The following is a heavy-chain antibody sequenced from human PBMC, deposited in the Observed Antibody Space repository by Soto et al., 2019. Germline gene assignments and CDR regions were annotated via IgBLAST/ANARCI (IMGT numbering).Heavy chain of an antibody. Sequence: GGSLRLSCAASGFMFSDYAMTWARQAPGKELEWVSGLLRPGRSTYYADSVKGRFTISGDTSANTVYLQMDSLRAEDTAVYYCAKDAIANNGIWLMDSWGQGTVVTVSS. CDR2: LLRPGRST. CDR3: AKDAIANNGIWLMDS. V-gene: IGHV3-23*01. CDR1: GFMFSDYA. D-gene: IGHD3-16*01. J-gene: IGHJ5*02.